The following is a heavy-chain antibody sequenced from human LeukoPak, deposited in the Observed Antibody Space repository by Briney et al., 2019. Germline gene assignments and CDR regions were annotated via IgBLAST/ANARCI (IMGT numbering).Heavy chain of an antibody. CDR1: GFTFSSYW. CDR2: IKQDGSEK. J-gene: IGHJ4*02. V-gene: IGHV3-7*01. Sequence: PGGSLRLPCAASGFTFSSYWMSWVRQAPGKGLEWVANIKQDGSEKYYVDSVKGRFTISRDNAKNSLYLQMNSLRAEDTAVYYCARDKRYDSSGYDYWGQGTLVTVSS. CDR3: ARDKRYDSSGYDY. D-gene: IGHD3-22*01.